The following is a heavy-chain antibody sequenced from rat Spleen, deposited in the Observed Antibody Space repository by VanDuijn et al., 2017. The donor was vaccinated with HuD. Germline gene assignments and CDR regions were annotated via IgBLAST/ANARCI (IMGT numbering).Heavy chain of an antibody. J-gene: IGHJ2*01. Sequence: EVQLVESGGGLVQPGRSLKLSCVASGFTFNNYWMTWIRQAPGKGLEWFASITNTGRSTFYPDSVKGRFTISRDNAKSTLYLQMDSLRSEDTATYYCARLGYYSGPFDYWGQGVMVTVSS. CDR2: ITNTGRST. V-gene: IGHV5-31*01. D-gene: IGHD1-1*01. CDR3: ARLGYYSGPFDY. CDR1: GFTFNNYW.